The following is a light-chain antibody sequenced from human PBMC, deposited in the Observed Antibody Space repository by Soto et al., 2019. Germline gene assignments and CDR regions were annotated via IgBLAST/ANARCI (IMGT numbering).Light chain of an antibody. V-gene: IGLV2-8*01. Sequence: QSALTQPPSASGSPGQSVTISCTGTSSDVGGYDFVSWYQQHPGKAPKLVIYEVTRRPSGDPDRFSGSKSGNTASLTVSGLQDEDEAVYYCNSNAGSTIFGGGTKLTVL. CDR3: NSNAGSTI. CDR2: EVT. J-gene: IGLJ2*01. CDR1: SSDVGGYDF.